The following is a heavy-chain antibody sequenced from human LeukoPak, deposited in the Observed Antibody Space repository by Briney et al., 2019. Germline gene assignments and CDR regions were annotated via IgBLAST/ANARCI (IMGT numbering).Heavy chain of an antibody. V-gene: IGHV4-34*01. J-gene: IGHJ4*02. CDR2: INDSGSP. Sequence: SETLSLTCAFSGGSFSGYHWTWIRQPPGKGLDWIGEINDSGSPNYNPSLKNRVTISMDTSKNQFSVQLTSVTAADTGIYYCARGPHQQWPVMRYWGQGSLVTVSS. CDR1: GGSFSGYH. D-gene: IGHD6-19*01. CDR3: ARGPHQQWPVMRY.